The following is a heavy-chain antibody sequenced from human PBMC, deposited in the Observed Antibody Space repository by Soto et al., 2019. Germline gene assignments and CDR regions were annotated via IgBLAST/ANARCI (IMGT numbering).Heavy chain of an antibody. Sequence: ASVKVSCKASGYTFSSYGISWVRQAPGQGLEWMGWINAGNGNTKYSQKFQGRVTITRDTSASTAYMELSSLRSEDTAVYYCARDLGGWPDYWGQGTLVTVSS. D-gene: IGHD2-15*01. J-gene: IGHJ4*02. CDR2: INAGNGNT. V-gene: IGHV1-3*01. CDR3: ARDLGGWPDY. CDR1: GYTFSSYG.